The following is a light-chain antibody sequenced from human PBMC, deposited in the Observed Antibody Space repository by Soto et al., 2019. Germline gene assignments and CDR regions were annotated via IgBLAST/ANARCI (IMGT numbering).Light chain of an antibody. CDR2: DPS. CDR3: QQRSNWPLT. V-gene: IGKV3-11*01. CDR1: QSVSSY. Sequence: EIVLTQSPATLSLSPGERATLSCRASQSVSSYLAWYQQKPGQAPRLLIYDPSNRATGIPARFSGSGSWTDFTLSISLLEPEDCSVYYCQQRSNWPLTFGGGTKLEIK. J-gene: IGKJ4*01.